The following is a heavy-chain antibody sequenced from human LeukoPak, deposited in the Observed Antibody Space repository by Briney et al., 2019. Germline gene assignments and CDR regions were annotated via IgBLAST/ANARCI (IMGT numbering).Heavy chain of an antibody. CDR1: RFSFSNYW. D-gene: IGHD3-10*01. J-gene: IGHJ4*02. Sequence: QPGGSLRLSCAAPRFSFSNYWMHWVRQAPGKGLVWVSRVKSDGSNPSYADSVKGRFTISRDNAENMLYLQMNTLGAEDTAVYYCARDIVSGSGSLDYWGQGTLVTVSS. V-gene: IGHV3-74*01. CDR3: ARDIVSGSGSLDY. CDR2: VKSDGSNP.